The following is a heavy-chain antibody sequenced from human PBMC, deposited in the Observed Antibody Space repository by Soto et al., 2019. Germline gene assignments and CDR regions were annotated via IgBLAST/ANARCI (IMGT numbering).Heavy chain of an antibody. CDR1: GFTFSSYA. V-gene: IGHV3-23*01. Sequence: HPGGSLRLSCAASGFTFSSYAISWVRQAPGKGLDWVSAITGSDDGTYYADSVKGRFTTSRDNSKNTLYLQMNSLRAEDTAVYYCAKEGAVSHMGYFDNWGQGTLVTVSS. CDR2: ITGSDDGT. CDR3: AKEGAVSHMGYFDN. J-gene: IGHJ4*02. D-gene: IGHD6-19*01.